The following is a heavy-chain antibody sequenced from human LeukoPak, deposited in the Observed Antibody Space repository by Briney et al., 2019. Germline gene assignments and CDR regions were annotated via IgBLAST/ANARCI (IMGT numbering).Heavy chain of an antibody. D-gene: IGHD5-18*01. CDR2: IIPIFGTA. J-gene: IGHJ4*02. CDR1: GGTFSSYA. Sequence: SVNVSCMASGGTFSSYAISWVRQAPGQGLEWMGGIIPIFGTANYAQKFQGRVTITADESTSTAYMELSSLRSEDTAVYYCARGYSYGYEFPSGYWGQGTLVTVYS. V-gene: IGHV1-69*13. CDR3: ARGYSYGYEFPSGY.